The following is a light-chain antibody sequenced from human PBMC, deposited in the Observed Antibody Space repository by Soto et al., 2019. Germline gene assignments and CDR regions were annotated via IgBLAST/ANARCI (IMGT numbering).Light chain of an antibody. J-gene: IGLJ1*01. CDR1: SSNIGAGYD. CDR2: GNS. Sequence: QSVLTQPPSVSGAPGQRVTISCTGSSSNIGAGYDVHWYQQLPGTAPKLLIYGNSNRPSGVPDRFSGSTSGTSASLAITGLQAEDEADYYCQSYDSSLSAPYVFGTGTKVTVL. V-gene: IGLV1-40*01. CDR3: QSYDSSLSAPYV.